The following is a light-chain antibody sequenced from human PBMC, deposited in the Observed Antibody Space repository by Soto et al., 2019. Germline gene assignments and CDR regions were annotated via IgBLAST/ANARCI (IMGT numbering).Light chain of an antibody. CDR2: GAS. Sequence: EIVLTQSPGTLSLSPGERAPLSCRASQSVSSSLAWYQQKPGQAPRLLIHGASSRATGIPDRFSGSGSGTDFTLTISRLEPEDFAVYYCQQYGSSPPLTFGGGTKVDIK. CDR3: QQYGSSPPLT. CDR1: QSVSSS. J-gene: IGKJ4*01. V-gene: IGKV3-20*01.